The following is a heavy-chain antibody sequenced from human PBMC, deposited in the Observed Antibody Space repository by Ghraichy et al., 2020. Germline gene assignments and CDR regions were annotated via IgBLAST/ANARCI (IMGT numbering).Heavy chain of an antibody. J-gene: IGHJ6*03. V-gene: IGHV3-23*01. CDR2: ISGSGGST. CDR3: AKSGGWRYYYMDV. CDR1: GFTFSSYA. D-gene: IGHD6-19*01. Sequence: EGSLRLSCAASGFTFSSYAMSWVRQAPGKGLEWVSAISGSGGSTYYADSVKGRFTISRDNSKNTLYLQMNSLRAEDTAVYYCAKSGGWRYYYMDVWGKGTTVTVSS.